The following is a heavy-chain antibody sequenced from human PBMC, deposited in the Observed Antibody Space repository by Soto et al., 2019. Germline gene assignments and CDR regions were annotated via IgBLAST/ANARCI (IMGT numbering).Heavy chain of an antibody. V-gene: IGHV4-39*01. D-gene: IGHD1-1*01. Sequence: SETLSLTCSVSGDSISSSNYFWGWIRQPPGKGLEYIGNIYYTGSTEYNQSLKSRVTISVGTSKNQFSLKLSSVTAADTAVYYCARLWTYWGQGTLVTVSS. CDR3: ARLWTY. CDR1: GDSISSSNYF. CDR2: IYYTGST. J-gene: IGHJ4*02.